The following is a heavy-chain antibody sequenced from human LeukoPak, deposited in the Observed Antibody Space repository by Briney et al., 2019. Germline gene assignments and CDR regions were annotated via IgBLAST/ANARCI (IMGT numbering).Heavy chain of an antibody. Sequence: GGSLRLSCAASGFTVSSNYMSWARQAPGKGLEWVSVIYSGGSTYYADSVKGRFTISRDNSKNTLYLQMNSLRAEDTAVYYCARVKGGSSWYTAYYMDVWGKGTTVTVSS. D-gene: IGHD6-13*01. CDR3: ARVKGGSSWYTAYYMDV. CDR1: GFTVSSNY. V-gene: IGHV3-53*01. J-gene: IGHJ6*03. CDR2: IYSGGST.